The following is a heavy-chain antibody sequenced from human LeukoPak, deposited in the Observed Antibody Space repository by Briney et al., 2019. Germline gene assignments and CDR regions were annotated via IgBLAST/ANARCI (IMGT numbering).Heavy chain of an antibody. Sequence: GGSLRLSCAASGFTFSSYAMHWVRQAPGKGLERVAVISYDGSNKYYADSVKGRFTISRDNSKSTLYLQMNSLRAEDTAVYYCARGGRSSGWYGPYFDYWGQGTLVTVSS. CDR1: GFTFSSYA. CDR3: ARGGRSSGWYGPYFDY. J-gene: IGHJ4*02. V-gene: IGHV3-30*04. CDR2: ISYDGSNK. D-gene: IGHD6-19*01.